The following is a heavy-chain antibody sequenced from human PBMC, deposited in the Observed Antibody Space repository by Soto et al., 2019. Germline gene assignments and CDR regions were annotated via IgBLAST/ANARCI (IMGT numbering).Heavy chain of an antibody. Sequence: EVQLLESGGGLVQPGGSLRLSCAASGFTFNNYAMTWVRQAPGKGLEWVSAISGGGDTTSYADSVKGRFTVSRDGSKNTPYLPVSSLRTEDTALYYCAKGRGGSGSLTPRVDFWGQGTLVTVSS. CDR1: GFTFNNYA. CDR2: ISGGGDTT. D-gene: IGHD3-10*01. CDR3: AKGRGGSGSLTPRVDF. V-gene: IGHV3-23*01. J-gene: IGHJ4*02.